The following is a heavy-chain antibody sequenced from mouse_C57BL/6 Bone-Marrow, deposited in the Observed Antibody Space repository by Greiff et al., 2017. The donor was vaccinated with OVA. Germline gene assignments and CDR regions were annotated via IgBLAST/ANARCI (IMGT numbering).Heavy chain of an antibody. J-gene: IGHJ3*01. CDR2: ITHSGET. V-gene: IGHV12-3*01. D-gene: IGHD2-3*01. CDR3: AGGYYDGYPWFAD. CDR1: GFPITSGYY. Sequence: VQGVESGPGLVKPSQSLFLTCSITGFPITSGYYWIWIRQSPGKPLEWMGYITHSGETFYNPSLQSPISITRETSKNQFFLQLNSVTTEDTAMYDWAGGYYDGYPWFADWGQGTLVTVSA.